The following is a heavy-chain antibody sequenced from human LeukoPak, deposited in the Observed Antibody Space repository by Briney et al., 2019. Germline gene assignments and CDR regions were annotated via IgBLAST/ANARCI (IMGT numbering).Heavy chain of an antibody. CDR2: IYYSGST. CDR1: GGSIRSYY. D-gene: IGHD1-26*01. Sequence: SETLSLTCTVSGGSIRSYYWSWIRQPPGKGLEWIGYIYYSGSTNYNPSLKSRVTISVDTSKNQFSLKLSSVTAADTAVYYCARGVGATAEYFQHWGQGTLVTVSS. V-gene: IGHV4-59*01. CDR3: ARGVGATAEYFQH. J-gene: IGHJ1*01.